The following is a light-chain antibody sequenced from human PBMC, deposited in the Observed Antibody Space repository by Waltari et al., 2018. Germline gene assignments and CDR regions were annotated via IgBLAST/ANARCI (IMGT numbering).Light chain of an antibody. CDR1: SSHFGTNY. CDR2: DNN. J-gene: IGLJ2*01. CDR3: GTWDSSLRGGV. Sequence: QSVLTQPPSVPAAPGPKVTIPCPGSSSHFGTNYVAWYQQFPGTAPKLLIYDNNKRPSGIPDRFSGSKSGTSATLGITGLQTGDEADYYCGTWDSSLRGGVFGGGTKLTVL. V-gene: IGLV1-51*01.